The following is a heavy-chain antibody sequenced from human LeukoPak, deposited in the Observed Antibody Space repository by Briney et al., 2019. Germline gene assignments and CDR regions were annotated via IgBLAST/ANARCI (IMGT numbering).Heavy chain of an antibody. Sequence: ASVKVSCKASGYTFNNYGISWVRQAPGQGLEWMGWISAYNGNTNYAKKLQGRVTMTTATSTSTAYMEMRSLRTDDTAVYYCARVASSEHAIVVRPDFDYWGQGTLVTVSS. CDR1: GYTFNNYG. V-gene: IGHV1-18*01. J-gene: IGHJ4*02. D-gene: IGHD6-6*01. CDR2: ISAYNGNT. CDR3: ARVASSEHAIVVRPDFDY.